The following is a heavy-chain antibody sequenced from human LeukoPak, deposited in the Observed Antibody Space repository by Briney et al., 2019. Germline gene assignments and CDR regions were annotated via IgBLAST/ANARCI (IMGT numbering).Heavy chain of an antibody. CDR1: GFTFSSYG. CDR3: ATDISSGWYSGY. D-gene: IGHD6-19*01. CDR2: ISYDGSNK. V-gene: IGHV3-30*03. J-gene: IGHJ4*02. Sequence: PGGSLRLSCAASGFTFSSYGMHWVRQAPGKGLEWVAVISYDGSNKYYADSVKGRFTISRDNSKNTLYLQMNSLRAEDTAVYYCATDISSGWYSGYWGQGTLVTVSS.